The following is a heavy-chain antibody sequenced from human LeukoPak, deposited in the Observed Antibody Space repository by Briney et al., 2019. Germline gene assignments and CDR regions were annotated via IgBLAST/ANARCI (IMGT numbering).Heavy chain of an antibody. Sequence: PGGSLRLSCAVSGITLSNYGMSWGRQAPGKGLEWVAGISGSGGSTNYADSVKRRFTISRDNPKNTLYLHMNSLRPEDTAVYFCAKRGVVIRVILVGFHQEASYFDSWGQGALVTVSS. V-gene: IGHV3-23*01. CDR2: ISGSGGST. D-gene: IGHD3-22*01. J-gene: IGHJ4*02. CDR3: AKRGVVIRVILVGFHQEASYFDS. CDR1: GITLSNYG.